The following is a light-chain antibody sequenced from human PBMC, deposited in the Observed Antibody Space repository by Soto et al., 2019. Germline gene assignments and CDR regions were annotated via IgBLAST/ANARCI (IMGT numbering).Light chain of an antibody. CDR2: DAS. CDR1: HGISRW. J-gene: IGKJ1*01. Sequence: DIHMTQSPSTLSASLGDRVTITCRASHGISRWLAWYQQRPGKAPKLLIYDASTLHSGVSSRFSGSGSGTEGNLTIGSAQSNESVNTCGHPNNADRSSGQGTKVDIK. CDR3: HPNNADRS. V-gene: IGKV1-5*01.